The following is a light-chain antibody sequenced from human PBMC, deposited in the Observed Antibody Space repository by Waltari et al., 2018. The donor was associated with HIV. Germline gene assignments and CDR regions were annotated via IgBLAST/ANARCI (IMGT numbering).Light chain of an antibody. CDR3: QQYYSTPPCT. V-gene: IGKV1-NL1*01. CDR1: QDISNS. CDR2: AAS. J-gene: IGKJ2*02. Sequence: DIPMTQSPSSLYASIGDRVVLTCRANQDISNSVAWYQHKPGKAPQLLLYAASRLESGVPSRFSGSGSGTDYTLTIISLQPEDFATYYCQQYYSTPPCTFGQGTKLVIK.